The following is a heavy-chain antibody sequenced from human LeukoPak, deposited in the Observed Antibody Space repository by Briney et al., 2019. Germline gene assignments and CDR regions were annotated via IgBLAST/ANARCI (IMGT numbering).Heavy chain of an antibody. Sequence: ASVKVSCTASVYSFTNYGICWVRQGPVEGREWMGWNSYTGNTKYAPKVQGRVTMTTDTSTSTAYMEVRSLSSDDTAVYYCARDDLYSGYDYDFWGQGTLVTVSS. CDR2: NSYTGNT. J-gene: IGHJ4*02. D-gene: IGHD5-12*01. CDR3: ARDDLYSGYDYDF. V-gene: IGHV1-18*01. CDR1: VYSFTNYG.